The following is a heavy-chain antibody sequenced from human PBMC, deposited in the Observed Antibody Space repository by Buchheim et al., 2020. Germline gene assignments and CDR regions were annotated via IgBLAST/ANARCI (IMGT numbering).Heavy chain of an antibody. CDR3: AKDLGEGDGYNPYYFDY. J-gene: IGHJ4*02. Sequence: EVQLLESGGGLVQPGGSLRLSCAASGFTFSSYAMSWVRPAPGKGLEWVSAISGSGGSTYYADSVKGRFTISRDNSKNTLYLQMNSLRAEDTAVYYCAKDLGEGDGYNPYYFDYWGQGTL. D-gene: IGHD5-24*01. CDR1: GFTFSSYA. V-gene: IGHV3-23*01. CDR2: ISGSGGST.